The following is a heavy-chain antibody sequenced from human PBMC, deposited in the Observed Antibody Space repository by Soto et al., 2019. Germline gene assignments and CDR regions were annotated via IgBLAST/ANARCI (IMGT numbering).Heavy chain of an antibody. V-gene: IGHV3-33*01. CDR2: IWYDGSNK. D-gene: IGHD3-10*01. J-gene: IGHJ4*02. Sequence: QVQLVESGGGVVQPGRSLRLSCAASGFTFSTYGMHWVRQAPGKGLEWVAVIWYDGSNKYYTDSVKGRFTISRDNSKNTLYLQMNSLRADDTAVYYCARGGDGDLHFDSWGQGTLVTVSS. CDR1: GFTFSTYG. CDR3: ARGGDGDLHFDS.